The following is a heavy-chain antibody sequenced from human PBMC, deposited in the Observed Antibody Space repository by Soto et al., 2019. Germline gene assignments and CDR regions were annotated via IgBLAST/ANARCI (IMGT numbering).Heavy chain of an antibody. CDR2: IYYSGST. D-gene: IGHD5-12*01. CDR1: GGSISSYY. V-gene: IGHV4-59*08. Sequence: QVQLQESGPGLVKPSETLSLTCTVSGGSISSYYWSWIRQPPGKGLEWIGYIYYSGSTNYNPSLKGRVTISLDPSKIQFPLKLRSVPPADTAVYYCARRYGYPFDSWAKASLVTV. CDR3: ARRYGYPFDS. J-gene: IGHJ4*02.